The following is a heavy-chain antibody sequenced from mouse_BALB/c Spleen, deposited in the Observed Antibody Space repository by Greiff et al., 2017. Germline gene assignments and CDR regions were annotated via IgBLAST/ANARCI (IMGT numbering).Heavy chain of an antibody. J-gene: IGHJ3*01. Sequence: VQLQESGPGLVAPSQSLSITCTVSGFSLTSYGVHWVRQPPGKGLEWLGVIWAGGSTNYNSALMSRLSISKDNSKSQVVLKMNSLQTDDTAMYYCARDSPDGYYGGGIAYWGQGTLVTVSA. CDR3: ARDSPDGYYGGGIAY. D-gene: IGHD2-3*01. CDR1: GFSLTSYG. V-gene: IGHV2-9*02. CDR2: IWAGGST.